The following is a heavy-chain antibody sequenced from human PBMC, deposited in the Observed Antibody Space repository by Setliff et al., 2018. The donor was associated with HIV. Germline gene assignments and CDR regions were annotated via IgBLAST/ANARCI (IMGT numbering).Heavy chain of an antibody. V-gene: IGHV4-59*01. J-gene: IGHJ6*03. CDR1: GGSISSYY. CDR2: IYYSGST. CDR3: ARHGYDPLSYYYYMDV. Sequence: PSETLSLTCTVSGGSISSYYWSWIRQPPGKGLEWIGYIYYSGSTNYNPSLKSRVTISVDTSKNQFSLKLSSVTAADTAVYYCARHGYDPLSYYYYMDVWGKGTTVTV. D-gene: IGHD5-12*01.